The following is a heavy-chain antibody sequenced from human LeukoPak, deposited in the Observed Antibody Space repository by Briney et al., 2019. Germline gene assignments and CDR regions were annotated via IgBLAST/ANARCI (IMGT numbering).Heavy chain of an antibody. CDR3: ARQLRYCSSTSGYADKVDY. D-gene: IGHD2-2*01. CDR1: GGSISSSCYY. CDR2: IYYSGST. Sequence: SETLSLTCTVSGGSISSSCYYWGWIRQPPGKGLEWIGSIYYSGSTYYHPSLKSRVTISVDTSKNQFSLKLSSVTAADTAVYYCARQLRYCSSTSGYADKVDYWGQGTLVTVSS. J-gene: IGHJ4*02. V-gene: IGHV4-39*01.